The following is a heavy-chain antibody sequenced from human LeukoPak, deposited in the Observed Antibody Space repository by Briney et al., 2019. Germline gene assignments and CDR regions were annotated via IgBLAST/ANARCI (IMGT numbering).Heavy chain of an antibody. J-gene: IGHJ4*02. CDR2: INPSDGST. CDR3: AREPPATGYYDY. D-gene: IGHD2-8*02. Sequence: ASVKVSCKVSGYTLTELSMHWVRQAPGQGLEWMGVINPSDGSTSYAQKFQGRVTMTRDTSTSTVYMDLSSLRSEDTAVYYCAREPPATGYYDYWGQGTLVTVSS. V-gene: IGHV1-46*01. CDR1: GYTLTELS.